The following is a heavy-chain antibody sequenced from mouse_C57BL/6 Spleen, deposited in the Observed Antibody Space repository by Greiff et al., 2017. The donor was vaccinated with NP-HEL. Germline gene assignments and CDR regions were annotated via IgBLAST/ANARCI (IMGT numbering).Heavy chain of an antibody. CDR1: GFTFSSYT. D-gene: IGHD1-1*01. CDR2: ISGGGGNT. J-gene: IGHJ4*01. Sequence: EVQVVESGGGLVKPGGSLKLSCAASGFTFSSYTMSWVRQTPEKRLEWVATISGGGGNTYYPDSVKGRFTISRDNAKNTLYLQMSSLRSEDTALYYCARYYYGSSYGFYYAMDYWGQGTSVTVSS. V-gene: IGHV5-9*01. CDR3: ARYYYGSSYGFYYAMDY.